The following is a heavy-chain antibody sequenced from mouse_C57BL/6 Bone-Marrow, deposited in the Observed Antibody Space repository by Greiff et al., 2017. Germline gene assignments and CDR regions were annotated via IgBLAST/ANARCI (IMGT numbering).Heavy chain of an antibody. CDR1: GFNIKDDY. CDR2: IDPENGDT. CDR3: TTLYYEGY. D-gene: IGHD2-4*01. J-gene: IGHJ2*01. Sequence: EVQLQQSGAELVRPGASVKLSCTASGFNIKDDYMHWVKQRPEQGLEWIGWIDPENGDTDYASKFQGKATITADTSSNTAYLQLSSLTSEDTAVYYCTTLYYEGYWGQGTTLTVSS. V-gene: IGHV14-4*01.